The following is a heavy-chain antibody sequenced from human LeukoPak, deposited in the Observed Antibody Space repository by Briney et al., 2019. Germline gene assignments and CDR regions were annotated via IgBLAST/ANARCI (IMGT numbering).Heavy chain of an antibody. CDR2: ISSSSSYI. J-gene: IGHJ4*02. CDR1: GFTFSSYS. Sequence: TGGSLRLSCAASGFTFSSYSMNWVRQAPGKGLEWVSSISSSSSYIYYADSVKGRFTISRDNSKNTLYLQMNSLRAEDTAVYYCAKDRDYYGSGSSLFWGQGALVTVSS. CDR3: AKDRDYYGSGSSLF. V-gene: IGHV3-21*04. D-gene: IGHD3-10*01.